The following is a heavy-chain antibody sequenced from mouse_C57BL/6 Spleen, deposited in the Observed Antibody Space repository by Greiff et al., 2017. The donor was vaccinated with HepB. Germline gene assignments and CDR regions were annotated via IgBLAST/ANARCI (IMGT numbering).Heavy chain of an antibody. J-gene: IGHJ1*03. Sequence: VQLQQSGPELVKPGASVKMSCKASGYTFTSYVMHWVKQKPGQGLEWIGYIYPYNDGTKYNEKFKGKATLTSDKSSSTAYMELSSLTSEDSAVYYCARPLYYGSSYWYFDVWGTGTTVTVSS. CDR1: GYTFTSYV. CDR2: IYPYNDGT. V-gene: IGHV1-14*01. D-gene: IGHD1-1*01. CDR3: ARPLYYGSSYWYFDV.